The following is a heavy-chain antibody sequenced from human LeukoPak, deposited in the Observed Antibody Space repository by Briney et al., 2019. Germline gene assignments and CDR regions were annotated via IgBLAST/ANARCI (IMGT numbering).Heavy chain of an antibody. CDR1: GFTVSSKY. D-gene: IGHD3-10*01. V-gene: IGHV3-53*01. Sequence: GGSLRLSCAASGFTVSSKYMSWVRQAPGKGLEWISVIYSGGSTYYADSVKGRFTISRDNSKNTLYLQMNSLRAEDTAVYYCARDPNTMAHLSWFDPWGQGTLVTVSS. CDR2: IYSGGST. CDR3: ARDPNTMAHLSWFDP. J-gene: IGHJ5*02.